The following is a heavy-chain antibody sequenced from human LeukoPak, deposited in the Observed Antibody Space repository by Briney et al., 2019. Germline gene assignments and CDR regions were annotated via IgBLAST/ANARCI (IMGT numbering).Heavy chain of an antibody. CDR2: IWYDRSNK. V-gene: IGHV3-33*01. D-gene: IGHD3-9*01. CDR3: ARDRRGLRYFDPTYYFDY. J-gene: IGHJ4*02. CDR1: GFTFSSYG. Sequence: GRSLRLSCAASGFTFSSYGMHWVRQAPGKGLEWVAVIWYDRSNKYYADSVKGRFTISRDNSKNTLYLQMNSLRAEDTAVYYCARDRRGLRYFDPTYYFDYWGQGTLVTVSS.